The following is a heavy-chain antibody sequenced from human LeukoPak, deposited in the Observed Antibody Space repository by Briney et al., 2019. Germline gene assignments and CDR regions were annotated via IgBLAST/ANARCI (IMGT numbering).Heavy chain of an antibody. CDR3: MRPGTSSGYYYPAYFDS. Sequence: PGGSLRLSCAASGFTFSNYAMSWFRQAPGQGLEWVSTISYTGGTTYYTDSVRGRFTISRDNSDNNLYLQMHSLRAEDTAVYYCMRPGTSSGYYYPAYFDSWGQGTLVTVSS. J-gene: IGHJ4*02. V-gene: IGHV3-23*01. CDR1: GFTFSNYA. CDR2: ISYTGGTT. D-gene: IGHD3-22*01.